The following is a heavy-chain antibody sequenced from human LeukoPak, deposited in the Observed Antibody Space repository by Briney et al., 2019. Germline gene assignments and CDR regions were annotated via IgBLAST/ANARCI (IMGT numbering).Heavy chain of an antibody. Sequence: GGSLRLSCAASGFTVSSNYMSWVRQAPGKGLEWVSVIYSGGSTYYADSVKGRFTISRDNSKNTLYLQMNSLRAEDTAVYYCARDIYSYGWGWFDPRGQGTLVTASS. V-gene: IGHV3-66*02. CDR3: ARDIYSYGWGWFDP. D-gene: IGHD5-18*01. CDR1: GFTVSSNY. J-gene: IGHJ5*02. CDR2: IYSGGST.